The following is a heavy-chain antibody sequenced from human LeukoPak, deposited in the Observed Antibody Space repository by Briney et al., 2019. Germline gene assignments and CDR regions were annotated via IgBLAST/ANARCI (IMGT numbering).Heavy chain of an antibody. D-gene: IGHD6-13*01. CDR3: AKKGTSWSPRFDP. CDR1: GITFSSYS. V-gene: IGHV3-23*01. J-gene: IGHJ5*02. Sequence: GGSLRLSCGASGITFSSYSMNWVRQAPGKGLEWVSIISASGATTFYADSVRGRFTISRDNSENTLYLELNSLRDEDTAMYHCAKKGTSWSPRFDPWGQGILVTVSS. CDR2: ISASGATT.